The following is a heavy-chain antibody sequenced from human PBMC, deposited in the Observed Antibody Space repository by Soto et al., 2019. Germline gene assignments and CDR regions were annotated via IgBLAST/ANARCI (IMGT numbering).Heavy chain of an antibody. D-gene: IGHD3-3*01. CDR3: ATHLYDFWSGYPGPFDY. J-gene: IGHJ4*02. Sequence: SETLSLTCSLSGGAIGGYYWSWIRQPPGKALEWIGYVSYSGSTYYNPSPKSRVTISVDTSKNQFSLKLSPVTAADTAVYYCATHLYDFWSGYPGPFDYWGQGTLVTVSS. CDR1: GGAIGGYY. V-gene: IGHV4-59*04. CDR2: VSYSGST.